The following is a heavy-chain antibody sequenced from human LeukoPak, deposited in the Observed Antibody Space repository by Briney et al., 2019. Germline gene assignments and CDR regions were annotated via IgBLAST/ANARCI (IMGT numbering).Heavy chain of an antibody. CDR2: INPNSGGT. J-gene: IGHJ6*03. V-gene: IGHV1-2*02. CDR1: GYTFTGYY. Sequence: ASVKVSCKASGYTFTGYYMHWVRQAPGQGLEWMGWINPNSGGTNYAQKFQGRVTMTRDTSISTAYMELSRLRSDDTAVYYCASGYYGSGSVYYYYYYMDVWGKGTMVTVSS. D-gene: IGHD3-10*01. CDR3: ASGYYGSGSVYYYYYYMDV.